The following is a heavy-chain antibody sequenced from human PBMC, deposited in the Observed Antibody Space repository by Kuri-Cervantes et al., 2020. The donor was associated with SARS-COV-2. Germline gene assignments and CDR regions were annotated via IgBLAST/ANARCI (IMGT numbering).Heavy chain of an antibody. V-gene: IGHV4-4*07. Sequence: ESLKISCSVSGDSGSISSYYWSWIRQPAGKGLEWVGRIHTSGSSNYNPSLRSRVTMSVDTSKNQVSLKLRSVTAADTAVYYCARYPTGSSGWYSSDAFDIWGQGTMVTVSS. J-gene: IGHJ3*02. D-gene: IGHD6-19*01. CDR1: GDSGSISSYY. CDR2: IHTSGSS. CDR3: ARYPTGSSGWYSSDAFDI.